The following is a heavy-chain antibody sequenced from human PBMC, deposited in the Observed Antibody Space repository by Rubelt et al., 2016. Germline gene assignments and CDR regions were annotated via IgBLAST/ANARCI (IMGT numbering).Heavy chain of an antibody. Sequence: QVQLQQWGAGLLKPSGTLSLTCAVSGGSISSNIWWSWVRQPPGKGLEWIGEIYRSGSTNYDPSLKSRVTISLDKSKNQFSLKLTSWTAADTAVYYWAREIPLDSSGPRGDYWGQGTLVTVSS. CDR3: AREIPLDSSGPRGDY. V-gene: IGHV4-4*02. CDR2: IYRSGST. J-gene: IGHJ4*02. D-gene: IGHD3-22*01. CDR1: GGSISSNIW.